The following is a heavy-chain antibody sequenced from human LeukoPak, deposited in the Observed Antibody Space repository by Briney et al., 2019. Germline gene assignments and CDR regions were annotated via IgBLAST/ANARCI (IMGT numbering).Heavy chain of an antibody. V-gene: IGHV3-23*01. CDR2: IYGSDDKT. D-gene: IGHD6-19*01. J-gene: IGHJ4*02. Sequence: GGSLRLSCVASGFTFSNYAMSWVRQAPGKGLELVSGIYGSDDKTVYGDAVKGRFTISRDNSKNTLYLQMNSLKTEDTAVYYCITNPGIAVAAPGASDYWGQGTLVTVSS. CDR3: ITNPGIAVAAPGASDY. CDR1: GFTFSNYA.